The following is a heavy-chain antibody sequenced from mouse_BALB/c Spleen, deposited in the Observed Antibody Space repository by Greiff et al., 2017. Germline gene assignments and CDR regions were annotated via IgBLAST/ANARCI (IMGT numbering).Heavy chain of an antibody. V-gene: IGHV1S137*01. CDR2: ISTYYGDA. CDR3: ARADGNYVDAMDY. Sequence: VQLQQSGAELVRPGVSVKISCKGSGYTFTDYAMHWVKQSHAKSLEWIGVISTYYGDASYNQKFKGKATMTVDKSSSTAYMELFRLTSEDSAIYYCARADGNYVDAMDYWGQGTSVTVSS. D-gene: IGHD2-1*01. CDR1: GYTFTDYA. J-gene: IGHJ4*01.